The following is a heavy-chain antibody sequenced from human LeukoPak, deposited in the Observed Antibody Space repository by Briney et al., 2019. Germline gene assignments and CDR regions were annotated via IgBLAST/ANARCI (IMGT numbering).Heavy chain of an antibody. CDR3: AKAPPKEPFDV. V-gene: IGHV3-74*01. J-gene: IGHJ3*01. D-gene: IGHD1-1*01. CDR1: GFTVSSND. Sequence: GGSLRLSCAASGFTVSSNDMSWVRQAPGKGLVWVSCINSDGSKTIYADSVKGRFTISRDNAKKTLYLQMNSLRAEDTAVYYCAKAPPKEPFDVWGQGTMVAVSS. CDR2: INSDGSKT.